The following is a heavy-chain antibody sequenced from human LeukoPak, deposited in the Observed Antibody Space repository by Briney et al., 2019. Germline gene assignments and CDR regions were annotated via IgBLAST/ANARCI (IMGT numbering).Heavy chain of an antibody. V-gene: IGHV4-59*07. Sequence: SDTLSLTCTVSGGSISSYYWSWIRQPPGKGLEWIGYMYYSGSNNYNPSLKSRVTISVDTSKNQFSLKLSSVTAADTAVYYCARARHSPRYFDLWGRGTLVTVSS. CDR3: ARARHSPRYFDL. CDR2: MYYSGSN. J-gene: IGHJ2*01. D-gene: IGHD5-18*01. CDR1: GGSISSYY.